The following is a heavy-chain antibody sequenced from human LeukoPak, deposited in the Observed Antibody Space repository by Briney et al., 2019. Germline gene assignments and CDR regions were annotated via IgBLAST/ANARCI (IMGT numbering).Heavy chain of an antibody. Sequence: GGSLRLYCEDSGFTFSSYWMRWVRQAQGKGLEWVANIKHDGSEKDYVDSVKGRFTISRDNAKNSLYLQMTSLRAEEMAVYYCARYCGGDCYGMDVWGQGTTVTVSS. CDR2: IKHDGSEK. V-gene: IGHV3-7*01. CDR1: GFTFSSYW. D-gene: IGHD2-21*01. J-gene: IGHJ6*02. CDR3: ARYCGGDCYGMDV.